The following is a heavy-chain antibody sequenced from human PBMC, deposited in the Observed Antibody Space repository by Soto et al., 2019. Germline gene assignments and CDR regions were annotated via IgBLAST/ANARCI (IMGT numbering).Heavy chain of an antibody. CDR3: ATVTKSRGRKNYSYYGMDV. V-gene: IGHV1-24*01. CDR2: FDPEDGET. CDR1: GYTLTELS. J-gene: IGHJ6*02. D-gene: IGHD3-10*01. Sequence: QVQLVQSGAEVKKPGASVKVSCKVSGYTLTELSMHWVRQAPGKGIEWMGGFDPEDGETIYAQKFQGRVTMTEDTSTDTAYIELSSLRSEDTAVYYCATVTKSRGRKNYSYYGMDVWGQGTTVTVSS.